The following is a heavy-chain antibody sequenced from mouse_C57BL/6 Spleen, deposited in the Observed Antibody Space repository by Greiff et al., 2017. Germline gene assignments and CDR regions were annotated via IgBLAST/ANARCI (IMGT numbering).Heavy chain of an antibody. CDR3: AIYSNYLDYYAMDY. Sequence: QVQLQQPGAELVKPGASVKLSCKASGYTFTSYWMHWVKQRPGRGLEWIGRSDPNSGGTKYNEKFKSKATLTVDKPSSTAYMQLSSLTSEDSAVYYCAIYSNYLDYYAMDYWGQGTSVTVSS. V-gene: IGHV1-72*01. J-gene: IGHJ4*01. D-gene: IGHD2-5*01. CDR2: SDPNSGGT. CDR1: GYTFTSYW.